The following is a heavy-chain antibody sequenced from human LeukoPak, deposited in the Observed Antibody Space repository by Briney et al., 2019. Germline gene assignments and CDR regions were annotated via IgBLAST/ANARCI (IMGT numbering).Heavy chain of an antibody. CDR1: GGTFSSYA. CDR3: ARDGSGSWTFDY. Sequence: SVKVSCKASGGTFSSYAISWVRQAPGQGLEWMGGIIPICGTANYAQKFQGRVTITADESTSTAYMELSSLRSEDTAVYYCARDGSGSWTFDYWGQGTLVTVSS. CDR2: IIPICGTA. D-gene: IGHD6-13*01. V-gene: IGHV1-69*13. J-gene: IGHJ4*02.